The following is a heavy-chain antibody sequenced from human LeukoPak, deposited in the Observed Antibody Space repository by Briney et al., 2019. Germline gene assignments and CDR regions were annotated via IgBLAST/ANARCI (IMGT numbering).Heavy chain of an antibody. Sequence: SVKVSCKASGGTFSSYAISWVRQAPGQGLEWMGGIIPIFGTSNYAQRFQGRVTITADESTGTGYMELSSLRSEDTAVCYCARGDCSSTSCPWDYWGQGTLVTVSS. CDR3: ARGDCSSTSCPWDY. J-gene: IGHJ4*02. CDR1: GGTFSSYA. CDR2: IIPIFGTS. V-gene: IGHV1-69*13. D-gene: IGHD2-2*01.